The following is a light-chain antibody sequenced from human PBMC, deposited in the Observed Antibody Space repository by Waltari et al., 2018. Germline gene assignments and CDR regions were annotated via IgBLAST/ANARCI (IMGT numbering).Light chain of an antibody. CDR3: QNYVRLPVT. CDR1: QSVGGS. Sequence: EIVLTQSPGTLSLSPGERATLSCRASQSVGGSLVWYQQKPGQAPRLLIYDASTRATGIPDRFSGSGSGTDFSLTISRLEPEDFAVYFCQNYVRLPVTFGQGTKVEIK. CDR2: DAS. V-gene: IGKV3-20*01. J-gene: IGKJ1*01.